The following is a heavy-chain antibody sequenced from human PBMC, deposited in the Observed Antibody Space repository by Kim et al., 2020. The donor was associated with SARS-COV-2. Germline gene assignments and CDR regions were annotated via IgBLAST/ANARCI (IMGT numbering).Heavy chain of an antibody. CDR3: ARGRGIVGAPEYYFDY. V-gene: IGHV1-69*01. D-gene: IGHD1-26*01. J-gene: IGHJ4*02. Sequence: TFQGRVTITADESTSTAYMRLSSLRSEDTAVYYCARGRGIVGAPEYYFDYWGQGTLVTVSS.